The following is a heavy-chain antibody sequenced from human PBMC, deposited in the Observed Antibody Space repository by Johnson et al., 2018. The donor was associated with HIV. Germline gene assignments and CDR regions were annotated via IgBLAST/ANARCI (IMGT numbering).Heavy chain of an antibody. V-gene: IGHV3-43D*03. CDR3: AKEGQWLVQEAFDI. CDR1: GFTFDDYA. D-gene: IGHD6-19*01. Sequence: ELQLVESGGVVVQPGGSLRLSCAASGFTFDDYAMHWVRQAPGKGLEWVSLISWDGGRTYYADSVKGRFTISRDNSKNTLYLQMNGLRAEDTAVYYCAKEGQWLVQEAFDIWGQGTMVTVSS. J-gene: IGHJ3*02. CDR2: ISWDGGRT.